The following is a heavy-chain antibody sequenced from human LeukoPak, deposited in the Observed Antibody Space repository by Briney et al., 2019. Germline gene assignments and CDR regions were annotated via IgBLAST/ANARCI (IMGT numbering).Heavy chain of an antibody. Sequence: AASVKVSCKASGYTFTGYYMHWVRRAPEQGLEWMGWINPNSGGTNYAQKFQGRVTMTRDTSISTAYMELSSLRSDDSAVYFCSRASTMAAPGAMPNDFWGQGTLVTVSS. CDR1: GYTFTGYY. J-gene: IGHJ4*02. V-gene: IGHV1-2*02. CDR2: INPNSGGT. D-gene: IGHD6-13*01. CDR3: SRASTMAAPGAMPNDF.